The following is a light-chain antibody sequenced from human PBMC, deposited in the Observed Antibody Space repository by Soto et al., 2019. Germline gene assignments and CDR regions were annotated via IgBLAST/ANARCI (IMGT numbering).Light chain of an antibody. CDR3: QQYNSYS. CDR2: HAS. Sequence: EIQRSQPHATLPASLRNRATIICRASQSISNWLAWYQQKPGTAPKLLIYHASTLESGVPSRFSGSGSGTEFTLTIRSLKPDDFATYYCQQYNSYSFGQRTKVDIK. V-gene: IGKV1-5*02. CDR1: QSISNW. J-gene: IGKJ1*01.